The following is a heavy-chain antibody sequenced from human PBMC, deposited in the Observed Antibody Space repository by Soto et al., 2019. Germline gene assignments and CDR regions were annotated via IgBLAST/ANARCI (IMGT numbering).Heavy chain of an antibody. Sequence: QVQLVESGGGVVQPGRSLRLSCAASGFTFNKFAMHWVRQAPGKGLEWVAVISYDGSYKYYADSVKGRFTISRDNSKNTLFLQMSRLRVEDTAAYYCARDPALQDNDSLTGYFHFDYWGQGTLVTVSS. D-gene: IGHD3-9*01. CDR3: ARDPALQDNDSLTGYFHFDY. V-gene: IGHV3-30*04. CDR2: ISYDGSYK. CDR1: GFTFNKFA. J-gene: IGHJ4*02.